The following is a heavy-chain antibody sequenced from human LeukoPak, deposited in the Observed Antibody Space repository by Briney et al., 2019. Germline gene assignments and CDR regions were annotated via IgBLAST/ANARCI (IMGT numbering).Heavy chain of an antibody. CDR3: ARHGPLTTGYYYGMDV. D-gene: IGHD4-17*01. CDR1: GGSISSYY. Sequence: PSETLSLTCTVSGGSISSYYWSWIRQPPGKGLEWIGYIYYSGSTNYNPSLKSRVTISVDTSKNQFSLKLSSVTAADTAVYYCARHGPLTTGYYYGMDVWGQGTTVTVSS. J-gene: IGHJ6*02. V-gene: IGHV4-59*08. CDR2: IYYSGST.